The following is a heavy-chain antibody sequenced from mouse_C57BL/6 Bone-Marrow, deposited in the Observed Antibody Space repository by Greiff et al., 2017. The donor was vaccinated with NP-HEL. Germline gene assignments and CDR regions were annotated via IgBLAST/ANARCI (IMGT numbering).Heavy chain of an antibody. CDR3: ARYYYGSGYFDY. Sequence: QVQLQQSGAELVKPGASVKLSCKASGYTFTNYWMHWVKQRPGRGLEWIGRIYPNSGGTKYNEKFKSKATLTVDKTSRTAYMQLSSLTSEDSAVYYCARYYYGSGYFDYWGQGTTLTVSS. CDR2: IYPNSGGT. CDR1: GYTFTNYW. J-gene: IGHJ2*01. D-gene: IGHD1-1*01. V-gene: IGHV1-72*01.